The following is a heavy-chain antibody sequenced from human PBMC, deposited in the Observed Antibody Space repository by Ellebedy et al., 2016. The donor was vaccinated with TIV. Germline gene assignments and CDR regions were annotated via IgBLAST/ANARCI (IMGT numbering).Heavy chain of an antibody. CDR1: GTSISGSTYY. CDR2: VHSGGST. J-gene: IGHJ2*01. V-gene: IGHV4-39*02. Sequence: SETLSLXXTVFGTSISGSTYYWGWIRQPPGKGLEWIGSVHSGGSTYYNPSLKSRVTVSIDRSKNLFSLKLYSVTAADTSVYYCARDRRVTEFSTGSTSYTGDWSFDLWGRGTLVAVSS. D-gene: IGHD3/OR15-3a*01. CDR3: ARDRRVTEFSTGSTSYTGDWSFDL.